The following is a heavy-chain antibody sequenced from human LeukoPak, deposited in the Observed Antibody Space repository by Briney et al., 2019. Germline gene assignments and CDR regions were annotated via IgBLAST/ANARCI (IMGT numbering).Heavy chain of an antibody. Sequence: ASIKVSCEVSRYTPTALSMHCVRQTPAKGIGWRRGFDPGGGKTIYTQEFQGRVTMTEDTSTDTVDMELTSPRAEDTAVYYCATDLLYGGVDLESWGKGTLVT. CDR1: RYTPTALS. CDR3: ATDLLYGGVDLES. CDR2: FDPGGGKT. D-gene: IGHD2-2*02. J-gene: IGHJ4*02. V-gene: IGHV1-24*01.